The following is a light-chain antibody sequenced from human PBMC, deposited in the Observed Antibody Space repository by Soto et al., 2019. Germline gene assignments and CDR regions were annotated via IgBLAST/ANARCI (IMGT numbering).Light chain of an antibody. CDR2: YAS. CDR3: QHRSTWPLFT. CDR1: QTVSRY. Sequence: VLTQSPATLFLSPGERATLSCRASQTVSRYLAWYQQKPGQAPRILIYYASNRATGIPARFSGSGPGTDYALTISSLEPEDFAVYYCQHRSTWPLFTFGGGTKVEI. V-gene: IGKV3-11*01. J-gene: IGKJ4*01.